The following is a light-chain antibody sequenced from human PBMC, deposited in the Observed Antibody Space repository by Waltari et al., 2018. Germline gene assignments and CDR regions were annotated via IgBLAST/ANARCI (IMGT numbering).Light chain of an antibody. J-gene: IGLJ1*01. Sequence: QSALTQPPSASGSPGQSVTISCTGTSSDVGGYNYVSWYQQHPGNAPKLMIDEVRKRLPGVPDRVSGSKSGNTASLTVSGLQAEDEADYYCSSFAGSNNYVFGTGTKVTVL. CDR2: EVR. V-gene: IGLV2-8*01. CDR3: SSFAGSNNYV. CDR1: SSDVGGYNY.